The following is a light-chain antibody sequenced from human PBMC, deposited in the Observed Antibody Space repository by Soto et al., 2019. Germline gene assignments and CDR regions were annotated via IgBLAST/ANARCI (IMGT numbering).Light chain of an antibody. V-gene: IGKV3-20*01. J-gene: IGKJ1*01. CDR3: QQYGSPPCT. CDR1: QSVSHNS. Sequence: EVGYQKFRRALCLARGESSALAFRVRQSVSHNSLAWYQQTPGQAPRLLIYGASNRATGIPDRFSGIGSATDFTVTITGVSPDELTLYYGQQYGSPPCTFAQGTKVDI. CDR2: GAS.